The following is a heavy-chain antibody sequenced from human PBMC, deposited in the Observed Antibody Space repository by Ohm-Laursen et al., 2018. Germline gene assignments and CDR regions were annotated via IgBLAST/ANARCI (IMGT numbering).Heavy chain of an antibody. CDR3: LSGSGYSST. CDR1: GFTLNSHW. CDR2: ITSDGTST. J-gene: IGHJ3*01. D-gene: IGHD3-22*01. Sequence: GSLRLSCAASGFTLNSHWMHWVRQGPGEGLVWVSRITSDGTSTAYADSVRGRFTISRDTAKNTLYLQMNSLRVEDTAVYYCLSGSGYSSTWGQGTMVTVSS. V-gene: IGHV3-74*01.